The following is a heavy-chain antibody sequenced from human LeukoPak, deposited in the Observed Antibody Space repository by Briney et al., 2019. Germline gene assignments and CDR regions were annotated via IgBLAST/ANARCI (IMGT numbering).Heavy chain of an antibody. CDR1: GFTFSSYA. J-gene: IGHJ3*02. CDR2: ISGSGGCT. Sequence: QPGGSLRLSCAASGFTFSSYAMSWVRQAPGKGLEWVSAISGSGGCTYYADSVKGRFTVSRDNSKNTLYLQMNSLRAEDTAVYYCAKVLGAARRWDAFDIWGQGTMVTVSS. V-gene: IGHV3-23*01. CDR3: AKVLGAARRWDAFDI. D-gene: IGHD3-3*02.